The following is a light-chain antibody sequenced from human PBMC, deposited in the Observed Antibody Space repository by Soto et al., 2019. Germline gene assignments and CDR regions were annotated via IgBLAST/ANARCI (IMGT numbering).Light chain of an antibody. J-gene: IGLJ3*02. CDR3: LSGDEDKWV. CDR2: ENT. V-gene: IGLV3-22*01. CDR1: VLGENY. Sequence: SYELTQISSVSVSPGQTARINCSGDVLGENYADWYQQKPGQAPKLLIYENTERFVGVPERFSGSASGNTITLTISRVVTEVEADYYCLSGDEDKWVFGGGTKLTVL.